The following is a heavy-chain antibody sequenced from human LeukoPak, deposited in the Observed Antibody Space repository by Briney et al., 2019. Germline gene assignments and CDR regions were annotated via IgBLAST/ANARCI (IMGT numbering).Heavy chain of an antibody. V-gene: IGHV4-59*08. CDR3: ARRKGRYSGLDNWFDS. J-gene: IGHJ5*01. CDR2: IHYSGST. Sequence: NASETLSLTCTVSGGFIDTYYWSWIRQAPGRGLEWLGYIHYSGSTTYNPSPKSRVDISIDTSKRQISLRLNSVTAADTAVYYCARRKGRYSGLDNWFDSWGQGTLVTVSS. D-gene: IGHD1-26*01. CDR1: GGFIDTYY.